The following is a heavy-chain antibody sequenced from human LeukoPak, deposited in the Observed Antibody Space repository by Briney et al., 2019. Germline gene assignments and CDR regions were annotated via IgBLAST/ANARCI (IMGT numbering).Heavy chain of an antibody. CDR3: ARVVDTAMVFDY. D-gene: IGHD5-18*01. V-gene: IGHV3-53*01. CDR2: IYSGGST. Sequence: PGGSLRLSCAASGFTVSSNYMSWVRQAPGKGLEWVSLIYSGGSTYYADSVKGRFTISRDNSKNTPYLQMNSLKAEDTAVYYCARVVDTAMVFDYWGQGTLVTVSS. J-gene: IGHJ4*02. CDR1: GFTVSSNY.